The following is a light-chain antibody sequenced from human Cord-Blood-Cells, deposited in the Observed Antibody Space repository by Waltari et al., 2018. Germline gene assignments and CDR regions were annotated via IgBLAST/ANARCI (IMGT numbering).Light chain of an antibody. J-gene: IGKJ4*01. V-gene: IGKV1-39*01. CDR3: QQSYSTLT. CDR1: QSISSY. CDR2: AAS. Sequence: DIQMTQSPSSLSASVGDRVTITCRASQSISSYLNWYQQKPGKAPKLLIYAASSLQSGVPSRFSGSGSGTEFTLTISRLQPEDFANYYCQQSYSTLTFGGGTKVEIK.